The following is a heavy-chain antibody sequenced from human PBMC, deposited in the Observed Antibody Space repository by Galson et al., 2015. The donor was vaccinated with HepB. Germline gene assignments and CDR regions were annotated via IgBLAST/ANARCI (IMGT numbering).Heavy chain of an antibody. CDR3: ARGHHVRTHWYFDL. CDR2: IGTAGDT. Sequence: SLRLSCAASGFTFSSYDMHWVRQATGKGLEWVSAIGTAGDTYYPGSVKGRFTISRENAKNSLYLQMNSLRAGDTAVYYCARGHHVRTHWYFDLWGRGTLVTVSS. J-gene: IGHJ2*01. V-gene: IGHV3-13*01. D-gene: IGHD1-14*01. CDR1: GFTFSSYD.